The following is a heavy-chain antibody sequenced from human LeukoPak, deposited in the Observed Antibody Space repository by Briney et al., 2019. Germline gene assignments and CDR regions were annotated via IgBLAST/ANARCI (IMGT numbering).Heavy chain of an antibody. CDR2: ISYDENKK. CDR3: AKGWSSNYFSIDA. J-gene: IGHJ5*02. V-gene: IGHV3-30*18. CDR1: GLTINSFG. D-gene: IGHD4-11*01. Sequence: PGRSLRLSCAASGLTINSFGFHWVRQAPGKGLEWVAVISYDENKKYYTESVKSRFTISRDNSMNTLYLQMTGLRVEDTAVYYCAKGWSSNYFSIDAWGQGTLVTVSS.